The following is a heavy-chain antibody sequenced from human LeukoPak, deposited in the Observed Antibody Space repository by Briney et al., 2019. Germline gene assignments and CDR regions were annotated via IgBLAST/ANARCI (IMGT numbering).Heavy chain of an antibody. CDR2: ISGSGGST. CDR3: AKDPPCSSTSCYTQDYYYGMDV. D-gene: IGHD2-2*02. J-gene: IGHJ6*02. Sequence: GGPLRLSCAASGFTFSSYAMSWVRQAPGKGLEWVSAISGSGGSTYYADSVKGRFTISRDNSKNTLYLQMNSLRAEDTAVYYCAKDPPCSSTSCYTQDYYYGMDVWGQGTTVTVSS. CDR1: GFTFSSYA. V-gene: IGHV3-23*01.